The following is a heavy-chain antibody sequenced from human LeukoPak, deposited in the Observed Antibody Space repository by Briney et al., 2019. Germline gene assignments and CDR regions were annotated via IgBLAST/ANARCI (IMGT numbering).Heavy chain of an antibody. CDR1: GYTFTSYY. J-gene: IGHJ4*02. D-gene: IGHD3-16*01. CDR2: INPSGGST. V-gene: IGHV1-46*01. Sequence: ASVKVSCKASGYTFTSYYMHWMRQAPGQGLEWVGIINPSGGSTSYAQKFQGRVTMTRDTSTSTVYMELSSLRSEDTAVYYCARGSGGLNFDYWGQGTLVTVSS. CDR3: ARGSGGLNFDY.